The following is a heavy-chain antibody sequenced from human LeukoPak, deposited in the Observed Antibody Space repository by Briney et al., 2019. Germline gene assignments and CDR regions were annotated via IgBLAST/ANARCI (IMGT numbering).Heavy chain of an antibody. D-gene: IGHD1-26*01. Sequence: GGSLRLSCAASGFTFSDYYMSWIRQAPGKGLEWVSYISSSSSTIYYADSVKGRFTISRDNAKNSLYLQMNSLRAEDTAVYYCLTIVETTIDAFDIWGQGTMVTVSS. CDR1: GFTFSDYY. V-gene: IGHV3-11*04. J-gene: IGHJ3*02. CDR2: ISSSSSTI. CDR3: LTIVETTIDAFDI.